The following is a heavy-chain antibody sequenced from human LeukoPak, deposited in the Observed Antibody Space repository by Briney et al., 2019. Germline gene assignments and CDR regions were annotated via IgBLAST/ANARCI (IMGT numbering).Heavy chain of an antibody. D-gene: IGHD1-14*01. Sequence: GGSLRLSCAASGFTFSNYWMHWVRQGPGKGLVWVSRIHRDGSDTDYADAVKGRFTISRDNAKNTLYLQMNSLRAEDTAVYYCARDTWNHIDYWGQGTLVTVS. CDR1: GFTFSNYW. J-gene: IGHJ4*02. CDR2: IHRDGSDT. V-gene: IGHV3-74*01. CDR3: ARDTWNHIDY.